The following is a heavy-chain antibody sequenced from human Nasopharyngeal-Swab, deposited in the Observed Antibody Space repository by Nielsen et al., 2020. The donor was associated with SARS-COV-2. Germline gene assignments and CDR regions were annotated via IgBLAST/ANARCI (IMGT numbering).Heavy chain of an antibody. D-gene: IGHD3-22*01. CDR2: IYYSGST. V-gene: IGHV4-30-4*01. J-gene: IGHJ2*01. Sequence: WIRQPPGKGLEWIGYIYYSGSTYYNPSLKSRITMSVDTSKNQFSLKLSSVTAADTAVYYCASNRYYYDNSGYYYWYFDLWGRGTLVTVSS. CDR3: ASNRYYYDNSGYYYWYFDL.